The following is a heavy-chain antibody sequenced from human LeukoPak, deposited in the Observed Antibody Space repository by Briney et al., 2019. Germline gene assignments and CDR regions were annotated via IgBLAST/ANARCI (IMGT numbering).Heavy chain of an antibody. Sequence: PGGSLRLSCEASGFTFSSYSMNWVRQAPGKGLEWVSSISSSSSYIYYADSVKGRFTISRDNAKNSLYLQMNSLRAEDTAVYYCARDRGTTGGDAFDIWGQGTMVTVSS. D-gene: IGHD4-17*01. CDR3: ARDRGTTGGDAFDI. J-gene: IGHJ3*02. V-gene: IGHV3-21*01. CDR1: GFTFSSYS. CDR2: ISSSSSYI.